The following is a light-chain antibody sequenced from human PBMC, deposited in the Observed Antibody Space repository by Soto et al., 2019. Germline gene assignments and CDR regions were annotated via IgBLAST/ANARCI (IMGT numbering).Light chain of an antibody. CDR3: QQYNADSHT. CDR2: RAS. CDR1: QSISNW. J-gene: IGKJ2*01. V-gene: IGKV1-5*03. Sequence: DIQMTQSPSTLSASVGDRVTITCRASQSISNWLAWYQQKPGKAPKLLIYRASALERGVPSRFTGSGSGTEFTRTFSSLQPDDFAIYFCQQYNADSHTFGQGTKLEIK.